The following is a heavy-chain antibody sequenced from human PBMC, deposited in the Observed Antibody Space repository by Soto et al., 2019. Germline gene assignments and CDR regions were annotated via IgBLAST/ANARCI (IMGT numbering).Heavy chain of an antibody. J-gene: IGHJ4*02. CDR2: IYSSGST. Sequence: SETLSLSGTVSGGSISPYYWSGCRHPPGKGLEWIGYIYSSGSTTYPPSLKSRVTISVDTSKNQFSLKLSSVTAADTAVYYCARRWGSVFDFWGQGTLVTVS. CDR1: GGSISPYY. V-gene: IGHV4-59*08. D-gene: IGHD3-10*01. CDR3: ARRWGSVFDF.